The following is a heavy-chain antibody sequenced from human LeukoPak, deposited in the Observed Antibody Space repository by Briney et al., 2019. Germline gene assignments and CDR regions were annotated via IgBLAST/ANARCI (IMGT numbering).Heavy chain of an antibody. J-gene: IGHJ1*01. V-gene: IGHV4-4*07. D-gene: IGHD1-26*01. CDR2: IYTSGST. CDR1: GGSFSGYY. Sequence: PSETLSLTCAVYGGSFSGYYWSWIRQPAGRGLEWIGRIYTSGSTNYNPSLKSRVTMSVDTSKNQFSLKLSSVTAADTAVYYCARDGAGGGYFQHWGQGTLVTVSS. CDR3: ARDGAGGGYFQH.